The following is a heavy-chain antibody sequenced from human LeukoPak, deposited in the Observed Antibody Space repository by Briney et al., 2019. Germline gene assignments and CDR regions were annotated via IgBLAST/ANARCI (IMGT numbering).Heavy chain of an antibody. Sequence: ASVKVSCKASGYTFTSYGISWVRQAPGQGLEWMGWISAYNGNTNYAQKLQGRVTMTTDTSTSAAYMELRSLRPDDTAVYYCARCGPDTYYDYVWGSYRTYYFDYWGQGTLVTVSS. D-gene: IGHD3-16*02. CDR3: ARCGPDTYYDYVWGSYRTYYFDY. J-gene: IGHJ4*02. CDR2: ISAYNGNT. V-gene: IGHV1-18*01. CDR1: GYTFTSYG.